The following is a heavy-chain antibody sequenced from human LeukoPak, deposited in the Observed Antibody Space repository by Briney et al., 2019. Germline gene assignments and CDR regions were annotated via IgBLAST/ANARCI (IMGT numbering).Heavy chain of an antibody. D-gene: IGHD1-1*01. CDR3: ARVKTGNWLSRGYYYMDV. V-gene: IGHV3-7*01. J-gene: IGHJ6*03. Sequence: PGGSLRLSCAASGFTFRSYWMSWVRQAPGKGLEWVGNIKEDGSKKYYVDSVKGRFTISRDNAKNSLFLQMNSLRAEDTAVYYCARVKTGNWLSRGYYYMDVWGKGTTVTVSS. CDR2: IKEDGSKK. CDR1: GFTFRSYW.